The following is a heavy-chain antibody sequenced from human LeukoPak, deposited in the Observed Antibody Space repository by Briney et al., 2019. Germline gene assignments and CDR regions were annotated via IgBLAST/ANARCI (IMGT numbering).Heavy chain of an antibody. CDR2: TVSEIDGGTT. D-gene: IGHD1-7*01. V-gene: IGHV3-15*04. CDR1: GFTFNYAW. Sequence: GGSLRLSCAASGFTFNYAWMSWVRQVPGKGLEWVGQTVSEIDGGTTDYAAPVKGRFTISRDDSKSTLYLQMNSLKIEDTAVSYCTTDEDWNYARKDVWGQGATVIVSS. J-gene: IGHJ6*02. CDR3: TTDEDWNYARKDV.